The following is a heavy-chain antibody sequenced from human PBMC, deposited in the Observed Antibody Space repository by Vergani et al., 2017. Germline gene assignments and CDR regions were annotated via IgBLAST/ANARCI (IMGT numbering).Heavy chain of an antibody. CDR1: GASIDSFY. V-gene: IGHV4-4*08. J-gene: IGHJ2*01. Sequence: QVQLQESGPGLLRPSETLSLKCSVSGASIDSFYWSWIRQSPGKGLEWIGYVFRNGNVNYNPSFNFRVAIDTSNNELSLRVTSVTAADTAVYYCARDFGGEWYFDLWGRGATVTVSS. CDR3: ARDFGGEWYFDL. CDR2: VFRNGNV. D-gene: IGHD4-23*01.